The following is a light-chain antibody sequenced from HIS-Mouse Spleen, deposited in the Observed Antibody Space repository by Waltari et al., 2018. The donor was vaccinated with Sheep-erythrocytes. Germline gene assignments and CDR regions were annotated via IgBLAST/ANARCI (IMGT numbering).Light chain of an antibody. V-gene: IGLV2-8*01. CDR2: EVS. CDR3: SSYAGSNNWV. Sequence: QSALTQPPSASGSPGQSVTIPCTGTSSDVGGYNYVSWYQQHPGKAPNLMIYEVSKRPSGVPALFAGSKSGNTAALTVSGLQAEDEADYYCSSYAGSNNWVFGGGTKLTVL. J-gene: IGLJ3*02. CDR1: SSDVGGYNY.